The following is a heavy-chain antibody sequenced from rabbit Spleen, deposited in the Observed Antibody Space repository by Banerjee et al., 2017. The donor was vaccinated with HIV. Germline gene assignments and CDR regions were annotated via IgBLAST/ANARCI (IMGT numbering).Heavy chain of an antibody. V-gene: IGHV1S7*01. D-gene: IGHD1-1*01. Sequence: QLTETGGGLVQPGGSLTLSCKASGIDFTKYYISWVRQAPGKGLEWIGIIYAAKGSTYYANWVNGRFTISSHNAQNTLYLQLNSLTAADTATYFCVRGASASGYYSLWGQGTLVTVS. J-gene: IGHJ4*01. CDR1: GIDFTKYY. CDR2: IYAAKGST. CDR3: VRGASASGYYSL.